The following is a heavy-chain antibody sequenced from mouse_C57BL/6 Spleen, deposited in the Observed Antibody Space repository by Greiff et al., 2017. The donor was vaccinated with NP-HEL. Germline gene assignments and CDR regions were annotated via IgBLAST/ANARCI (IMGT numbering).Heavy chain of an antibody. D-gene: IGHD1-1*01. CDR3: ARASFITTVVAHYYAMDY. CDR1: GYSITSGYY. CDR2: ISYDGSN. Sequence: ESGPGLVKPSQSLSLTCSVTGYSITSGYYWNWIRQFPGNKLEWLGYISYDGSNNYNPSLKNRISITRDTSKNQFFLKLNSVTTEDTATYYCARASFITTVVAHYYAMDYWGQGTSVTVSS. J-gene: IGHJ4*01. V-gene: IGHV3-6*01.